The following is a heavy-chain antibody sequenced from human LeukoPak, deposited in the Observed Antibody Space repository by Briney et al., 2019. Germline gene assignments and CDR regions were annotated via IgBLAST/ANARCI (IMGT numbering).Heavy chain of an antibody. CDR2: MNPNSGNK. Sequence: ASVKVSCKASGYAFSKYDINWVRQAAGQGLEWMGWMNPNSGNKGYAQKFQGGVTFTRDTSISTAYMELSGLRSEDTAVYYCAGSTFGSNCNFDYWGQGTPVFVSS. CDR1: GYAFSKYD. CDR3: AGSTFGSNCNFDY. J-gene: IGHJ4*02. V-gene: IGHV1-8*03. D-gene: IGHD3-10*01.